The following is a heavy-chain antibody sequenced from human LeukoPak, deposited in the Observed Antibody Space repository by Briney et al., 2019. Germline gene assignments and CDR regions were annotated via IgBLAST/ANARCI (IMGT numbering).Heavy chain of an antibody. J-gene: IGHJ4*02. Sequence: SETLSLTCAVSGGSISSSNWWSWVRQPPGKGLEWIGEIYHSGSTNYNPSLKSRVSISVDKPKNQFSLKLSSVTAADTAVYYCARVNGWYGYHGGGVDYWGQGTLVTVSS. CDR3: ARVNGWYGYHGGGVDY. CDR1: GGSISSSNW. D-gene: IGHD2-15*01. CDR2: IYHSGST. V-gene: IGHV4-4*02.